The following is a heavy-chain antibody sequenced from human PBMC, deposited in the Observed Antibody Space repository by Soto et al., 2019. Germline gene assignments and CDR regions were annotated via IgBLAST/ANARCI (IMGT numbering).Heavy chain of an antibody. CDR3: ARANGYCSGGSCYSGAFDI. CDR2: IIPIFGTA. CDR1: GGTFSSYA. D-gene: IGHD2-15*01. Sequence: QVQLVQSGAEVKKPGSSVKVSCKASGGTFSSYAISWVRQAPGQGLEWMGGIIPIFGTANYAQKFQGRVTITADKSTSTAYMEQSSLRSEDTAVYYCARANGYCSGGSCYSGAFDIWGQGTMVTVSS. J-gene: IGHJ3*02. V-gene: IGHV1-69*06.